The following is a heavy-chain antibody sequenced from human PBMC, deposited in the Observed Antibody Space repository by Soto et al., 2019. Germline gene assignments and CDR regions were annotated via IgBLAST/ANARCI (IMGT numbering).Heavy chain of an antibody. Sequence: SLRRSCAASGFTISSNYMSWVRQAPGKGLEWVSVIYSGGNTYYADSVKGRFTISRDNSKNTLYLQMNSLRVEDTAVYYCARVPYYGAAVDYWGQGTLVTVSS. CDR2: IYSGGNT. V-gene: IGHV3-53*01. D-gene: IGHD3-10*01. J-gene: IGHJ4*02. CDR3: ARVPYYGAAVDY. CDR1: GFTISSNY.